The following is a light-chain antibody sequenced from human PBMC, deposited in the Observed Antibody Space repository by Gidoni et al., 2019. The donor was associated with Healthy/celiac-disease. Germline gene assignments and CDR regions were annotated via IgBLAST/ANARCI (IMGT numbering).Light chain of an antibody. CDR2: ENN. Sequence: QSVFMQPPSVPAAPGQKVTISCSGSSSNIGNNYVSWYQQLPGTAPKLLIYENNKRPSGIPDRFSGSKSGTSATLGITGLQTGDEADYYCGTWDSSLSALFGGGTKLTVL. J-gene: IGLJ3*02. CDR1: SSNIGNNY. CDR3: GTWDSSLSAL. V-gene: IGLV1-51*02.